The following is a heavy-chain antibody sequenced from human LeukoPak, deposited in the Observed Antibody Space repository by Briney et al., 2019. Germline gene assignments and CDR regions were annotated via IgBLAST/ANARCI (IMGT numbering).Heavy chain of an antibody. CDR3: AKLGEYCSSTSCYTRSYYYYYYMDV. V-gene: IGHV3-30*02. CDR1: GFTFSSYG. CDR2: IRYDGSNK. D-gene: IGHD2-2*02. J-gene: IGHJ6*03. Sequence: GGSLRLSCAASGFTFSSYGTHWVRQAPGKGLEWVAFIRYDGSNKYYADSVKGRFTIARDNSKNTLYLQMNSLRAEDTAVYYCAKLGEYCSSTSCYTRSYYYYYYMDVWGKGTTVTVSS.